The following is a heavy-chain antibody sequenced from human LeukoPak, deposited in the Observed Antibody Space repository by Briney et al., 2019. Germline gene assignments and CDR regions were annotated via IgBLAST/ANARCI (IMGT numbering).Heavy chain of an antibody. CDR1: GGSFSGYY. V-gene: IGHV4-34*01. J-gene: IGHJ6*02. CDR3: ARRPLGGMDV. Sequence: SETLSLTCAVYGGSFSGYYWSWIRQPPGRGLEWIGEINHSGSTNYNPSLKSRVTISVDTSKNQFSLRLNSMTAADTAVYYCARRPLGGMDVWGQGTTVTVSS. D-gene: IGHD7-27*01. CDR2: INHSGST.